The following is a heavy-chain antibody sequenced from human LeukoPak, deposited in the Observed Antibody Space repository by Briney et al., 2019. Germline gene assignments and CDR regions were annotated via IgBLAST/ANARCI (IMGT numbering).Heavy chain of an antibody. D-gene: IGHD5-18*01. CDR1: GFTVSSNY. V-gene: IGHV3-30*18. Sequence: GGSLRLSCAASGFTVSSNYMSWVRQAPGKGLEWVAVISYDGSNKYYADSVKGRFTISRDNSKNTLYLQMNSLRAEDTAVYYCAKEEQYSYAIWGQGTLVTVSS. J-gene: IGHJ4*02. CDR2: ISYDGSNK. CDR3: AKEEQYSYAI.